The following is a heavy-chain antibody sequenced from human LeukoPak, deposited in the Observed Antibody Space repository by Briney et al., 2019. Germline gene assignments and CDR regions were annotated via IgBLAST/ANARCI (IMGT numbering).Heavy chain of an antibody. CDR2: IYYSGST. CDR1: GGSISSSSYY. V-gene: IGHV4-39*07. D-gene: IGHD4-17*01. Sequence: SETLSLTCTVSGGSISSSSYYWGWIRQPPGKGLEWIGSIYYSGSTYYNPSLKSRVTISVDTSKNQFSLKLSSVTAADTAVYYCARLRVTTSWNDAFDIWGQGTMVTVSS. CDR3: ARLRVTTSWNDAFDI. J-gene: IGHJ3*02.